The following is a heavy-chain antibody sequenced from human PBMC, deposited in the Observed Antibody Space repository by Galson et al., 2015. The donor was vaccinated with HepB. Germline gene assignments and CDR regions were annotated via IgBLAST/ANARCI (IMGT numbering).Heavy chain of an antibody. D-gene: IGHD2-2*02. CDR2: IIPIFGTA. CDR1: GGTFSSYA. V-gene: IGHV1-69*13. Sequence: SVKVSCKASGGTFSSYAISWVRQAPGQGLEWMGGIIPIFGTANYAQKFQGRVTITADESTRTAYMELSSLRSEDTAVYYCARSANYCSSTSCYTFLTERHYYYYFYMDVWGKGTTVTVSS. CDR3: ARSANYCSSTSCYTFLTERHYYYYFYMDV. J-gene: IGHJ6*03.